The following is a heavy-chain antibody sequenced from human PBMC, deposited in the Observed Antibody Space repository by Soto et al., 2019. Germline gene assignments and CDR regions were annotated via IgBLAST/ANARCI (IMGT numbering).Heavy chain of an antibody. Sequence: QVRLQESGPGLVKPSGTLSLTCAVSGGSVTSSDWWSWVRQPPGRGLEWIGDIYHTGSTNYNPSLESRGTISLDKSKNQVSLNLKSVTAADTAVYYCARGSGCSTSSCNLDYWGQGTLFTASS. J-gene: IGHJ4*02. D-gene: IGHD6-19*01. V-gene: IGHV4-4*02. CDR1: GGSVTSSDW. CDR2: IYHTGST. CDR3: ARGSGCSTSSCNLDY.